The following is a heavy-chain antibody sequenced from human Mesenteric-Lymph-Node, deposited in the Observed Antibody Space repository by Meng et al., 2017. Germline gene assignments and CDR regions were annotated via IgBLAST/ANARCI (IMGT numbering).Heavy chain of an antibody. CDR3: ARGSVVNYDSSGYLGGRYYGMDV. D-gene: IGHD3-22*01. CDR2: IYTSGST. CDR1: GGSISSYY. J-gene: IGHJ6*02. V-gene: IGHV4-4*07. Sequence: SETLSLTCTVSGGSISSYYWSWIRQPAGKGLEWIGRIYTSGSTNYNLSLKSRVTMSVDTSKNQFSLKLSSVTAADTAVYYCARGSVVNYDSSGYLGGRYYGMDVWGQGTTVTVSS.